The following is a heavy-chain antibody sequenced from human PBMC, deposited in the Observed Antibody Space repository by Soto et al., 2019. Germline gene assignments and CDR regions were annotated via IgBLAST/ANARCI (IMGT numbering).Heavy chain of an antibody. J-gene: IGHJ4*02. CDR3: ASARGYRTFQSGFHFDY. CDR1: GFTFSSYA. D-gene: IGHD5-18*01. V-gene: IGHV3-30-3*01. CDR2: ISYAVHNK. Sequence: QVQLVESGGGVVQPGRSLRLSCAASGFTFSSYAMHWVRQAPGKGLEWVAVISYAVHNKYYADSVKGRFTISRDNSKSTLYLQMSSLGPEDTALYFCASARGYRTFQSGFHFDYWGQGSLVTVSS.